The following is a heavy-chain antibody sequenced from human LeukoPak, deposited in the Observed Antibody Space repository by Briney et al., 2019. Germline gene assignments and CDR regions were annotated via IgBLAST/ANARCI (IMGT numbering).Heavy chain of an antibody. CDR1: GFSLSTSGVG. D-gene: IGHD1-26*01. J-gene: IGHJ4*02. CDR2: LYWSDDK. Sequence: SGPTLVNPTQTLTLTCTFSGFSLSTSGVGVVWIRQPPGKALEWLALLYWSDDKRYSPSLKSRLTITKDTSKNQVVLTMTNMDPVDTATYYCAHVSYSGSYYGFDYWGQGALVTVSS. V-gene: IGHV2-5*01. CDR3: AHVSYSGSYYGFDY.